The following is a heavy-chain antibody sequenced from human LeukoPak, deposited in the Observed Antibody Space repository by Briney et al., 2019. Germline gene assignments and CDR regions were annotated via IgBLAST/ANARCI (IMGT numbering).Heavy chain of an antibody. CDR1: GYSISSGFY. D-gene: IGHD6-13*01. J-gene: IGHJ3*02. Sequence: SETLSLTCSVSGYSISSGFYWGWIRQPPGKGLEWIGYIYYSGSTNYNPSLKSRVTISVDTSKNQFSLKLSSVTAADTAVYYCARDSSSSWYSWYAFDIWGQGTMVTVSS. CDR3: ARDSSSSWYSWYAFDI. CDR2: IYYSGST. V-gene: IGHV4-61*01.